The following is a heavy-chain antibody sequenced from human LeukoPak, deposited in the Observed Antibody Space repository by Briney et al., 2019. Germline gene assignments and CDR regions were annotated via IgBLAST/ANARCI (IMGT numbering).Heavy chain of an antibody. CDR2: FDPEDGET. CDR1: GYTLTELS. Sequence: ASVKVSCKVSGYTLTELSMHWVRQAPGKGLEWMGGFDPEDGETIYAQKFQGRVTMTEDTSTDTAYMELSSLRSEDTAVYYCASTTGGGDWFDPWGQGTLVTVSS. CDR3: ASTTGGGDWFDP. D-gene: IGHD1-1*01. V-gene: IGHV1-24*01. J-gene: IGHJ5*02.